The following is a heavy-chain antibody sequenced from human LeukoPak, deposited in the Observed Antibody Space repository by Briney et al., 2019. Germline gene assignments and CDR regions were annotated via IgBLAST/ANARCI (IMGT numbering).Heavy chain of an antibody. CDR3: AKEYSGYDFDY. Sequence: HPGGSLRLSCAASGFTHRSYDMSWVRQAPGKGLEWVAATSGSGVNSYYADSVRGRFTISRDNSQNTLYLQMDSLRAEDTALYYCAKEYSGYDFDYWGQGTLVTVSS. J-gene: IGHJ4*02. CDR1: GFTHRSYD. CDR2: TSGSGVNS. V-gene: IGHV3-23*01. D-gene: IGHD5-12*01.